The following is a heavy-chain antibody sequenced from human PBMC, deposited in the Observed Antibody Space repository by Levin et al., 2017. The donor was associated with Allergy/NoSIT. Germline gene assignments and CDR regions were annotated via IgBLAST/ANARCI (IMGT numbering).Heavy chain of an antibody. Sequence: GGSLRLSCKGSGYSFTSYWIGWVRQMPGKGLEWMGIIYPGDSDTRYSPSFQGQVTISADKSISTAYLQWSSLKASDTAMYYCARRGIFGVNGMDVWGQGTTVTVSS. CDR1: GYSFTSYW. CDR2: IYPGDSDT. CDR3: ARRGIFGVNGMDV. V-gene: IGHV5-51*01. J-gene: IGHJ6*02. D-gene: IGHD3-3*01.